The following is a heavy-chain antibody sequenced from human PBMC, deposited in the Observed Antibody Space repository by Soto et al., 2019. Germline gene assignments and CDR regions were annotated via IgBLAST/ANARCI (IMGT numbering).Heavy chain of an antibody. D-gene: IGHD6-13*01. CDR3: ARDLAFGAAAGTNWFDP. Sequence: QVQLVQSGAEVKKPGASVKVSCKASGYTFTGYYMHWVRQAPGQGLEWMGWINPNSGGTNYAQKFQGWVTMTRDTSISTAYRELSRLRSDDTAVYYCARDLAFGAAAGTNWFDPWGQGTLVTVSS. V-gene: IGHV1-2*04. J-gene: IGHJ5*02. CDR1: GYTFTGYY. CDR2: INPNSGGT.